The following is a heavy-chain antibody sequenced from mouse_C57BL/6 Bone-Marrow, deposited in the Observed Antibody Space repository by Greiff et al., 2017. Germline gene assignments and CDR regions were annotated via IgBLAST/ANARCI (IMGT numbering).Heavy chain of an antibody. D-gene: IGHD1-1*01. Sequence: EVQGVESGGDLVKPGGSLKLSCAASGFTFSSYGMSWVRQTPDKRLEWVATISSGGSYTYYPDSVKGRFTISRDNAKNTLYLQMSSLKSEDTAMYYCARTYYYGSFYYFDYWGQGTTLTVSS. CDR3: ARTYYYGSFYYFDY. CDR2: ISSGGSYT. J-gene: IGHJ2*01. CDR1: GFTFSSYG. V-gene: IGHV5-6*01.